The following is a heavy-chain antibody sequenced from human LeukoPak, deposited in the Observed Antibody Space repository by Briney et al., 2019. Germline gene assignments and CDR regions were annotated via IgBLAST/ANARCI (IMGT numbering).Heavy chain of an antibody. V-gene: IGHV4-34*01. D-gene: IGHD6-13*01. CDR1: GGSFSGYY. J-gene: IGHJ4*02. CDR2: INHSGST. Sequence: SETLSLTCAVYGGSFSGYYWSWIRQPPGKGLEWIGEINHSGSTNYNPSLKSRVTISVDTSKNQFSLKLSSVTAADTAVYYCAKAAAGTVDYWGQATLLPVSS. CDR3: AKAAAGTVDY.